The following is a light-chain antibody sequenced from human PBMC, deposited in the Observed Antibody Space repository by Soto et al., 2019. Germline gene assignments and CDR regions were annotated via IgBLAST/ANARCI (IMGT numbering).Light chain of an antibody. Sequence: EIVLPQSPGTLSLSPGERATLSCRASQSFSSSYLAWYQQKPGQAPRLLIYGASSRATGIPDRFSGSGSGTDFTLTISRLEPEDFAVYYCQHYGSALFTFGPGTKVDIK. J-gene: IGKJ3*01. CDR2: GAS. V-gene: IGKV3-20*01. CDR3: QHYGSALFT. CDR1: QSFSSSY.